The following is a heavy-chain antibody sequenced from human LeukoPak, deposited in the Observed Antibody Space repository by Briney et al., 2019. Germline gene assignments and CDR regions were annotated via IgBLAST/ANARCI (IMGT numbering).Heavy chain of an antibody. CDR1: GGSISSGGYS. CDR2: IYDSGST. D-gene: IGHD2-8*01. Sequence: TLSLTCTVSGGSISSGGYSWSWIRQHPGKGLEWIGYIYDSGSTYYKPSLRSRVTISGDTSKNQFSLKLSSVSDADTAVYYCARYGSGWYFDLWGRGTLVTVSS. CDR3: ARYGSGWYFDL. J-gene: IGHJ2*01. V-gene: IGHV4-31*03.